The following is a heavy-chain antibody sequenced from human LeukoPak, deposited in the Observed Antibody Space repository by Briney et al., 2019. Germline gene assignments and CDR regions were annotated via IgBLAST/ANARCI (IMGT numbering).Heavy chain of an antibody. D-gene: IGHD6-19*01. J-gene: IGHJ4*02. CDR2: LSYDGSNK. CDR1: GFTFSSYA. CDR3: ARARSGWYLGQFDY. Sequence: GGSLRLSWVVSGFTFSSYAIHWVRQAPGKGLEWVAVLSYDGSNKYYADSVKGRFTISRDNSKNTLYLQMNSLRAEDTAVYYCARARSGWYLGQFDYCGQGTLVTVSS. V-gene: IGHV3-30*04.